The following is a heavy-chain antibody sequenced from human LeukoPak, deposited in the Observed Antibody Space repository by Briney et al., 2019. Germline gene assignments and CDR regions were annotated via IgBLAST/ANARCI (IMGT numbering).Heavy chain of an antibody. CDR3: AGGACSTSCPWFDP. Sequence: GASVKVSCTASGGTFSSYAISWVRQAPGQGLEWMGGIIPIFGTANYAQKFQGRVTITADESTSTAYMELSSLRSEDTAVYYCAGGACSTSCPWFDPWGQGTLVTVSS. CDR2: IIPIFGTA. D-gene: IGHD2-2*01. CDR1: GGTFSSYA. V-gene: IGHV1-69*01. J-gene: IGHJ5*02.